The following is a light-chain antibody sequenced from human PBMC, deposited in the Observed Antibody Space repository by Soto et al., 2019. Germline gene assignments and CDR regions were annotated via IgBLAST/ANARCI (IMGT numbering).Light chain of an antibody. CDR2: EVS. Sequence: QSVLTQPASVSGSPGQSITISCTGTSSDVGAYNYVSWYQQHPGKAPKLMIYEVSNRPSGVSNRFSGSKSGNTASLTISGLHAEDEAVYYCSSYTSSTTPVKFGGGTKVTVL. V-gene: IGLV2-14*01. J-gene: IGLJ2*01. CDR1: SSDVGAYNY. CDR3: SSYTSSTTPVK.